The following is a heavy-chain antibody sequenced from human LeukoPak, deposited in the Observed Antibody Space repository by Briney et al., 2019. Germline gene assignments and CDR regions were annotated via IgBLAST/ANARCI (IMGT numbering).Heavy chain of an antibody. D-gene: IGHD1-1*01. J-gene: IGHJ4*02. Sequence: PGRSLRLSCAASGFTFSSYAMHWVRQAPGKGLEWVAVISYDGSNKYYADSVKGRFTISRDNSKNTLYLQMNSLRAEDTAVYYCARDWLERFDYWGQGTLVIVSS. CDR2: ISYDGSNK. CDR1: GFTFSSYA. V-gene: IGHV3-30*04. CDR3: ARDWLERFDY.